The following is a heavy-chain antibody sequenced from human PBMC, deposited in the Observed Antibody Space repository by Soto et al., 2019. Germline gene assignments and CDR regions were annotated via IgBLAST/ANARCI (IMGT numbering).Heavy chain of an antibody. J-gene: IGHJ6*03. CDR2: IYYSGST. Sequence: SETLSLTFTVSGGSLSSYYWSWIRQPPGKGLEWIGYIYYSGSTNYNPSLKSRVTISVDTSKNQFSLKLSSVTTADTAVYYCARHPGIAPRGDYYYYLDVWGKGTTVTVSS. D-gene: IGHD3-10*01. CDR1: GGSLSSYY. CDR3: ARHPGIAPRGDYYYYLDV. V-gene: IGHV4-59*08.